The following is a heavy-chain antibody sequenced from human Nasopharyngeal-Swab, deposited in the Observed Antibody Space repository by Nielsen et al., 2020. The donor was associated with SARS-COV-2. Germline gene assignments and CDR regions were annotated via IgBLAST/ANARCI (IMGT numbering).Heavy chain of an antibody. Sequence: GSLKISCAASGFTFDDYAMHWVRQAPGKGLEWVSLISGDGGSTYYADSVKGRFTISRDNSKNSLYLQMNSLRTEDTALYYCAKGFEGGGAFDIWGQGTMVTVSS. V-gene: IGHV3-43*02. D-gene: IGHD3-16*01. J-gene: IGHJ3*02. CDR3: AKGFEGGGAFDI. CDR2: ISGDGGST. CDR1: GFTFDDYA.